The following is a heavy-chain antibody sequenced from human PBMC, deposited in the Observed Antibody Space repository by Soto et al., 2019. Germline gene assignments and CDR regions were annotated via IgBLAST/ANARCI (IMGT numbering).Heavy chain of an antibody. CDR3: ARELVVGPAEYFQH. Sequence: GVLRLSCAASGFTFIKSWMSWVRQVPGKGLEWVANINEGGSEKYYVNSVKGRFTISRDNAKNSLYLQMDSLRAEDTAVYYCARELVVGPAEYFQHWGQGTRVTVSS. J-gene: IGHJ1*01. CDR2: INEGGSEK. D-gene: IGHD3-22*01. V-gene: IGHV3-7*01. CDR1: GFTFIKSW.